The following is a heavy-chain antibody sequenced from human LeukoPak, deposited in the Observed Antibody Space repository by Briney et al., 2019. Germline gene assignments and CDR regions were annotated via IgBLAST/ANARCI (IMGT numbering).Heavy chain of an antibody. V-gene: IGHV1-24*01. CDR3: ATGIVVAGTGYYFDY. D-gene: IGHD6-19*01. Sequence: ASVKVSCKVSGYILSALSMHWVRQTPGKGLEWMGGFHPEDGETIYAQKFQGRVTMTEDTSTDTAYTELSSLRSEDSAVYYCATGIVVAGTGYYFDYWGQGTMVTVSS. CDR2: FHPEDGET. J-gene: IGHJ4*02. CDR1: GYILSALS.